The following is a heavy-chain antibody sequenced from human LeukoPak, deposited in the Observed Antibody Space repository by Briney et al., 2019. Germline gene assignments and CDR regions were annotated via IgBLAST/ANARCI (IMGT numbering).Heavy chain of an antibody. CDR3: ARDPKTGSPDYFDY. D-gene: IGHD3-10*01. CDR2: INSDGSST. CDR1: GFTFSSYW. Sequence: GGSLRLSCAASGFTFSSYWMHWVRQAPGKGLVWVSRINSDGSSTNYADSVKGRFTISRDDSRNTLYLQMNSLRPEDTAVYYCARDPKTGSPDYFDYWGQGTLVTVST. J-gene: IGHJ4*02. V-gene: IGHV3-74*01.